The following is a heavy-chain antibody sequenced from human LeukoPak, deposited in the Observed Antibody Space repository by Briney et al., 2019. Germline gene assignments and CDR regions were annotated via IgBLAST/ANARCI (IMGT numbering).Heavy chain of an antibody. D-gene: IGHD1-26*01. CDR3: TTWVGAHFDF. J-gene: IGHJ4*02. V-gene: IGHV3-23*01. Sequence: HTGGSLRLSCAASGFTFSNYAMNWVRQAPGRGLEWVSAISGSGGSTYYADSVKGRFTISRDNSKNTLYLQMNSLRAEDTAVYFCTTWVGAHFDFWGQGTLVTVSS. CDR2: ISGSGGST. CDR1: GFTFSNYA.